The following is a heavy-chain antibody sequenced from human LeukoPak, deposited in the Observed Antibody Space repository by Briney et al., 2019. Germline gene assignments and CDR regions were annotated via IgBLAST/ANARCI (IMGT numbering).Heavy chain of an antibody. Sequence: SETLSLTCAVYGGSFSGYYWSWIRQPPGKGLEWIGEINHSGSTNYNPSLKSRVTISVDTSKNQFSLKLSSVTAADTAVYYCARGGVVVVAATGNWFDPWGQGTLVTVS. D-gene: IGHD2-15*01. CDR2: INHSGST. V-gene: IGHV4-34*01. J-gene: IGHJ5*02. CDR3: ARGGVVVVAATGNWFDP. CDR1: GGSFSGYY.